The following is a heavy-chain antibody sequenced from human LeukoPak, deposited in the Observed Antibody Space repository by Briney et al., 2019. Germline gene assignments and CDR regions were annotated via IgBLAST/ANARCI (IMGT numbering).Heavy chain of an antibody. J-gene: IGHJ4*02. Sequence: SETLSLTCTVSGGSISSYYWSWIRQPPGKGLEWIGYIYYSGSTNYNPSLKSRVTISVDTSKNQFSLKLSSVTAADTAVYYGARESRFTIFGVVMSYYFDYWGQGTLVTVSS. CDR2: IYYSGST. D-gene: IGHD3-3*01. CDR1: GGSISSYY. V-gene: IGHV4-59*01. CDR3: ARESRFTIFGVVMSYYFDY.